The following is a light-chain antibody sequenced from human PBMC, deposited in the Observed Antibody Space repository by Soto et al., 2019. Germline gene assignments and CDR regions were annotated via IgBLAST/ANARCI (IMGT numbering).Light chain of an antibody. CDR1: SSNIGNND. CDR2: ENN. J-gene: IGLJ2*01. Sequence: QSVLTQPPSVSAAPGQRVTISCSGSSSNIGNNDVAWYQHLPGTAPKLLIYENNKRPSGLPDRFSASKSGTSATLGITGLQTGDDAEYYCRTSLSSVSAWVFGGGTKVTVL. CDR3: RTSLSSVSAWV. V-gene: IGLV1-51*02.